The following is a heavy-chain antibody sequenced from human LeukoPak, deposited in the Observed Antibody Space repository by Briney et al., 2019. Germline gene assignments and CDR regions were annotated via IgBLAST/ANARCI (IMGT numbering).Heavy chain of an antibody. Sequence: GGSLRLSCAASGFTFSSYWMSWVRQAPGKGLEWVANIKQDGSEKYYVDSVKDRFTISRDNAKNSLYLQMNSLKTEDTAVYYCTTDGDSSSGYYYYYYGMDVWGKGTTVTVSS. CDR2: IKQDGSEK. D-gene: IGHD6-13*01. CDR1: GFTFSSYW. CDR3: TTDGDSSSGYYYYYYGMDV. V-gene: IGHV3-7*03. J-gene: IGHJ6*04.